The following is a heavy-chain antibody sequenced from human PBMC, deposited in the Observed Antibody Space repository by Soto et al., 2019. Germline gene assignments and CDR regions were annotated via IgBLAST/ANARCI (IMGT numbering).Heavy chain of an antibody. V-gene: IGHV4-39*01. J-gene: IGHJ6*02. Sequence: PSETLSLTCTVSGGSISSSSYSWGWIRQPPGKGLEWIGGIYYSGRTYYNPSLNSRVTISVATSKSQFSLQLFSVTAADTAVYYCARVISSSSSLGLRYYYYGMDVWGQGTTVTVSS. CDR1: GGSISSSSYS. D-gene: IGHD6-6*01. CDR2: IYYSGRT. CDR3: ARVISSSSSLGLRYYYYGMDV.